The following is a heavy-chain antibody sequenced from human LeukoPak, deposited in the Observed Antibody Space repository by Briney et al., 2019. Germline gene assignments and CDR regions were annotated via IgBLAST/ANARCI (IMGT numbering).Heavy chain of an antibody. CDR1: GYTFTSYH. V-gene: IGHV1-8*01. J-gene: IGHJ3*02. CDR2: MNPNSDNT. Sequence: ASVKVSCKASGYTFTSYHIDWVRQAAGQGLEWMGWMNPNSDNTGYSQNFQGRVTFTRDTSISTAYMELSSLRSEDTAVYFCARAIVMAGYCTTTRCYKPFDIWGQGTMVTVSS. CDR3: ARAIVMAGYCTTTRCYKPFDI. D-gene: IGHD2-2*02.